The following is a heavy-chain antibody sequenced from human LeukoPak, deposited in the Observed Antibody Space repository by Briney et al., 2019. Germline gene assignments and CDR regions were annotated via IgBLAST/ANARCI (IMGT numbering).Heavy chain of an antibody. D-gene: IGHD5-18*01. J-gene: IGHJ6*02. Sequence: SETLSLTCAVYGGSFSGYYWGWIRQPPGKGLEWIGSIYYSGSTYYNPSLKSRVTISVDTSKNQFSLKLSSVTAADTAVYYCARRDTSYYYYYGMDVWGQGTTVTVSS. V-gene: IGHV4-39*01. CDR3: ARRDTSYYYYYGMDV. CDR2: IYYSGST. CDR1: GGSFSGYY.